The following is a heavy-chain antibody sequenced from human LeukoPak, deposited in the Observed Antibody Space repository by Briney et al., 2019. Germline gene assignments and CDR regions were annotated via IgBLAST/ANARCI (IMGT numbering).Heavy chain of an antibody. CDR3: ARDSPYHCSRTSCLKRFDP. D-gene: IGHD2-2*01. V-gene: IGHV1-69*04. J-gene: IGHJ5*02. Sequence: ASVKVSCKASGGTFSSYAISWVRQAPGQGLEWMGRIIPILGIANYAQKFQGRVTITADESTSTAYMELSSLRSEDTAVYYCARDSPYHCSRTSCLKRFDPWGQGTLVTVSS. CDR2: IIPILGIA. CDR1: GGTFSSYA.